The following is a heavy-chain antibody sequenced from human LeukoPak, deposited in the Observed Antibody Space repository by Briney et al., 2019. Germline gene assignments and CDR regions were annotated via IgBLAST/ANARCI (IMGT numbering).Heavy chain of an antibody. CDR3: ARDLDYYDSSGYWGYFDY. V-gene: IGHV3-21*01. CDR2: ISSSSSYI. D-gene: IGHD3-22*01. J-gene: IGHJ4*02. Sequence: GGSLRLSCAASGFTFSSYSMNWVRQAPGKGLEWVSSISSSSSYIYYADSVKGRFTISRDNAKNSLYLQMNGLRAEDTAVYYCARDLDYYDSSGYWGYFDYWGQGTLVTVSS. CDR1: GFTFSSYS.